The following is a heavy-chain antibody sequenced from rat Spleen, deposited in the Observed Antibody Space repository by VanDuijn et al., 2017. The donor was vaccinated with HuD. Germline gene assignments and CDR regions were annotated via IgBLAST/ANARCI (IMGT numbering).Heavy chain of an antibody. Sequence: EVQLVESGGGLVQPGRSLKLSCAASGFTFSNYYMAWVRQAPKKGLEWVATISTSGSRTYYPDSVKGRFTISRDNAKSSLYLQMNSLKSEETANYYCARHTTMGITTTYVMDAWGQGASVTVSS. CDR1: GFTFSNYY. J-gene: IGHJ4*01. D-gene: IGHD1-9*01. CDR3: ARHTTMGITTTYVMDA. CDR2: ISTSGSRT. V-gene: IGHV5S11*01.